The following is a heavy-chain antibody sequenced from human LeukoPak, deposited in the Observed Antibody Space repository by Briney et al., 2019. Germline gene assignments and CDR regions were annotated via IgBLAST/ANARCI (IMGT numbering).Heavy chain of an antibody. J-gene: IGHJ4*02. CDR2: INHSGST. V-gene: IGHV4-34*01. Sequence: PSETLSLTCAVYGGSFSGYYWSWIRQPPGKGLEWIGEINHSGSTNYNPSLKSRVTISVDTSKNQFSLKLSSVTAADTAVYYCARTDRQYSGGTEDYWGQGTLVTVSS. CDR1: GGSFSGYY. D-gene: IGHD5-12*01. CDR3: ARTDRQYSGGTEDY.